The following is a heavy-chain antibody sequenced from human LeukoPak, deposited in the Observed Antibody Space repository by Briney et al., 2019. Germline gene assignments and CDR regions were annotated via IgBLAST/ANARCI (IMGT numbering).Heavy chain of an antibody. CDR1: GFTVSSNY. V-gene: IGHV3-66*01. CDR2: IYSGVST. D-gene: IGHD3-22*01. CDR3: ATWAPNYYDSSGGFDY. J-gene: IGHJ4*02. Sequence: GGSLRLSCAASGFTVSSNYMSWVRQAPGKGLECVSVIYSGVSTYYADSVKGRFAISRDNSKNMLYLQMNSLRAEDTAVYYCATWAPNYYDSSGGFDYWGQGTLVTVSS.